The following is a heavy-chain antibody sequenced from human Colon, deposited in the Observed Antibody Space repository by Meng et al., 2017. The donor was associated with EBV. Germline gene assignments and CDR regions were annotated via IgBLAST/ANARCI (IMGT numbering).Heavy chain of an antibody. CDR2: IYYSGST. J-gene: IGHJ5*02. CDR3: ARHFINWFDP. Sequence: QVARTARVIPSAPLPPTSTVSGGSIGGYYWSWIRQPPGKGLEWIGYIYYSGSTNYTPSLKSRVTISVDTSKNQFSLKLSSVTAADTAVYYCARHFINWFDPWGQGTLVTVSS. CDR1: GGSIGGYY. V-gene: IGHV4-59*08.